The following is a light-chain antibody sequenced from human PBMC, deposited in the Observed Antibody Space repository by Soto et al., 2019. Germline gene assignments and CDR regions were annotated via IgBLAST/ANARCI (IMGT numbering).Light chain of an antibody. CDR3: QQYDTSPRT. CDR2: GAS. Sequence: EIVLTQSRGTLSLSPGERATLSCRASQSVSSNYLAWYQQKRGQAPRLLIYGASSRATGIPTRFSGSGSGTDFTLTFSRLEPEDFAVYYCQQYDTSPRTFGQGTKVEI. J-gene: IGKJ1*01. CDR1: QSVSSNY. V-gene: IGKV3-20*01.